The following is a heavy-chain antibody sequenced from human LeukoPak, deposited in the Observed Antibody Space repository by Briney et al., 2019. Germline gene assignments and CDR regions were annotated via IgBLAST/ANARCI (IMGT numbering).Heavy chain of an antibody. V-gene: IGHV3-30-3*01. CDR2: ISYDGSNK. CDR3: ATEDINGYSSFDY. Sequence: PGGSLRLSCAASGFTFSSYAMHWVRQAPGKGLERVAVISYDGSNKYYADSVKGRFTISRDNSKNTLYLQMNSLRAEDTAVYYCATEDINGYSSFDYWGQGTLVTVSS. J-gene: IGHJ4*02. D-gene: IGHD6-19*01. CDR1: GFTFSSYA.